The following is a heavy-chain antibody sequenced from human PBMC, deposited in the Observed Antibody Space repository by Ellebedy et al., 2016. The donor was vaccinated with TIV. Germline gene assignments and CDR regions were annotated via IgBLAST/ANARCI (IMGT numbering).Heavy chain of an antibody. J-gene: IGHJ3*02. D-gene: IGHD1-26*01. V-gene: IGHV3-23*01. CDR3: AGRSGTYSDAFDI. CDR2: ITGSGDGGRT. Sequence: GGSLRLSXAASGFTFSSYAMSWVHQAPGKGLEWLSAITGSGDGGRTYSADSVKGRFTISRDNSKNTLYLQMNSLRAEDTAVYYCAGRSGTYSDAFDIWGQGTMVTVSS. CDR1: GFTFSSYA.